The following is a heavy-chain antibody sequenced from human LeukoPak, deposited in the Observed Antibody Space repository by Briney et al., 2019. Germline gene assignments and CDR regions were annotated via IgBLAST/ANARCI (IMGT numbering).Heavy chain of an antibody. CDR3: ARDQPSSWYYFDY. CDR2: IKQDGSEK. CDR1: GFTFSSYW. J-gene: IGHJ4*02. D-gene: IGHD6-13*01. Sequence: GGSLRLSCAASGFTFSSYWMSWVRQAPGKGLEWVANIKQDGSEKYYVDSLKGRFTISRDNAKNSLYLQMNSLRLEDTAVYYCARDQPSSWYYFDYWGQGTLVTVSS. V-gene: IGHV3-7*01.